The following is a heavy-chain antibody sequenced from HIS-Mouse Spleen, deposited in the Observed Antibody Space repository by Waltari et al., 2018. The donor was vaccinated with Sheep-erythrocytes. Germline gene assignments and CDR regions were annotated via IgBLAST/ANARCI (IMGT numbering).Heavy chain of an antibody. V-gene: IGHV4-31*03. D-gene: IGHD3-3*01. CDR1: GGSLSSGGYS. CDR3: ARDARTYYDFWSGYDSDYYYYGMDV. CDR2: IYYSGST. J-gene: IGHJ6*02. Sequence: QVQLQESGPGLVKPSQTLSLTCTVSGGSLSSGGYSWSWIRQPPGKGLEWIGYIYYSGSTYYNPSLKSRVTISVDTSKNQFSPKLSSVTAADTAVYYCARDARTYYDFWSGYDSDYYYYGMDVWGQGTTVTVSS.